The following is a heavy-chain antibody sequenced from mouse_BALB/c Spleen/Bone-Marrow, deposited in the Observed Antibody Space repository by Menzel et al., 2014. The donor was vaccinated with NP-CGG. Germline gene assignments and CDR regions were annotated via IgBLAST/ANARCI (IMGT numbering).Heavy chain of an antibody. CDR2: INPSTGYT. V-gene: IGHV1-7*01. Sequence: QVQLQQPGAELAKPGVLVKMSCKASGYTFTSYWMHWVKQRPGQGLEWIGYINPSTGYTEYNQKFKDKATLTADKSSSTAYMQLSSLTSEDSAVYYCAGYYGSSYAMDYWGQGTSVTVSS. CDR3: AGYYGSSYAMDY. D-gene: IGHD1-1*01. J-gene: IGHJ4*01. CDR1: GYTFTSYW.